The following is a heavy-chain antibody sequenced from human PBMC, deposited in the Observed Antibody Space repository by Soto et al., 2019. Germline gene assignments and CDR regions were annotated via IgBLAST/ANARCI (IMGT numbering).Heavy chain of an antibody. CDR2: ISGSGGST. CDR1: GFTFSSYA. Sequence: GGSLRLSCAASGFTFSSYAMSWVRQAPGKGLEWVSAISGSGGSTYYADSVKGRFTISRDNSKNTLYQQMNSLRAEDTAVEYCAKDSLAPSAPRESGYSYAQYFDYWGQGTLVTVSS. V-gene: IGHV3-23*01. CDR3: AKDSLAPSAPRESGYSYAQYFDY. D-gene: IGHD5-18*01. J-gene: IGHJ4*02.